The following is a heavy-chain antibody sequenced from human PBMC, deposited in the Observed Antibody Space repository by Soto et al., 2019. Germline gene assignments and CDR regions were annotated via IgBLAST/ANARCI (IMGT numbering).Heavy chain of an antibody. V-gene: IGHV3-30*18. Sequence: GGSLRLSCAASGFTFSSYGMHWVRQAPGKGLEWVAVISYDGSNKYYADSVKGRFTISRDNSKNTLYLQMNSLRAEDTAVYYCAKVGIRAAGPDFDYWGQGTLVTVSS. J-gene: IGHJ4*02. D-gene: IGHD6-13*01. CDR1: GFTFSSYG. CDR2: ISYDGSNK. CDR3: AKVGIRAAGPDFDY.